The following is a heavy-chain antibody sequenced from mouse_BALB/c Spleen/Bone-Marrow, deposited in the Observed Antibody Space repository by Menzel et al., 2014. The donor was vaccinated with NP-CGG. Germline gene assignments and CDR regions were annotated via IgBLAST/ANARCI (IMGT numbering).Heavy chain of an antibody. V-gene: IGHV1S81*02. J-gene: IGHJ3*01. CDR1: GYTFTSYF. CDR2: INPSSGGT. CDR3: TRSGPGFAY. Sequence: QVQLQQSGAELVKPGASVELSCKASGYTFTSYFLYWVKQRPGQGLEWIGEINPSSGGTNFNEKFKSKATLTIDKSSSTVYMQLSSLTSEDSAVYYCTRSGPGFAYWGQGTLVTVSA.